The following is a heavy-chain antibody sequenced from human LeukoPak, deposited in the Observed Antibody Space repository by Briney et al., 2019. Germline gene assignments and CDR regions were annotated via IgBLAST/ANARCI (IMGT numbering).Heavy chain of an antibody. Sequence: SETLSLTCAVYGGSFSGYYWSWIRQPPGKGLEWIGEINHSGSTNYNPSLKSRVTISVDTSKNQFSLKLSSVTAADTAVYYCARGLGFCNSNTCYNWFDPWGQGTLVTV. CDR3: ARGLGFCNSNTCYNWFDP. J-gene: IGHJ5*02. V-gene: IGHV4-34*01. CDR2: INHSGST. CDR1: GGSFSGYY. D-gene: IGHD2-2*01.